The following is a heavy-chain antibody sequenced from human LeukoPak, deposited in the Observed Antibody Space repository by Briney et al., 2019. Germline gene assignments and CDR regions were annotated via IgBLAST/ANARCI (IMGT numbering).Heavy chain of an antibody. CDR2: ISWNSGSI. CDR3: AKEYCTGGSCYLGTFDY. V-gene: IGHV3-9*01. CDR1: GFTFEDYA. D-gene: IGHD2-15*01. Sequence: GRSLRLSCAASGFTFEDYAMYWVRQAPGKGLEWVSGISWNSGSIGYADSVKGRFTISRDNAKNFLFLQMNSLRAEDAALYYCAKEYCTGGSCYLGTFDYWGQGTLVTVSS. J-gene: IGHJ4*02.